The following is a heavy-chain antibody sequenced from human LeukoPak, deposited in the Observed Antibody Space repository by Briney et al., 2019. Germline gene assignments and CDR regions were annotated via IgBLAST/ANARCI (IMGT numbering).Heavy chain of an antibody. CDR1: GFTFSSYA. Sequence: QTGGSLRLSCAASGFTFSSYAMHWVRQAPGKGLEWVAVISYDGSNKYYADSVKGRFTISRDNSKNPLYLQMNSLRAEDTAVYYCARDFDYSLDYWGQGTLVTVSS. J-gene: IGHJ4*02. D-gene: IGHD4-11*01. CDR2: ISYDGSNK. CDR3: ARDFDYSLDY. V-gene: IGHV3-30-3*01.